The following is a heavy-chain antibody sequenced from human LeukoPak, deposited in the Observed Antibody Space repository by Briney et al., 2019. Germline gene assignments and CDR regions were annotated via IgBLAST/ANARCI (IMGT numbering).Heavy chain of an antibody. CDR1: GFTVSRNY. V-gene: IGHV3-53*01. D-gene: IGHD6-13*01. CDR2: IYFGGNI. Sequence: SGGSLRLSCVASGFTVSRNYMGWARQALGKGLEWVSVIYFGGNIYNTESVKGRFTISRDNSKNTVYLQMNSMRAEDTAVYYCAKESRDRSKEWIYYYCYMDVWGKGTTVTVSS. J-gene: IGHJ6*03. CDR3: AKESRDRSKEWIYYYCYMDV.